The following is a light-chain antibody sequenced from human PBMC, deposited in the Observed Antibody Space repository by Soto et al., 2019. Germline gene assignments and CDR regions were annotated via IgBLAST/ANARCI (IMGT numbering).Light chain of an antibody. J-gene: IGLJ2*01. CDR3: SSYTSSSTLE. CDR1: SSDIGGYNY. V-gene: IGLV2-14*01. CDR2: DVS. Sequence: QSVLTQPASVSGSPEQSITISCTGTSSDIGGYNYVSWYQQHPGKAPKLMIYDVSNRPSGVSNRFSGSKSGNTASLTISGLQPEDEADYFCSSYTSSSTLEFGGGTKLTVL.